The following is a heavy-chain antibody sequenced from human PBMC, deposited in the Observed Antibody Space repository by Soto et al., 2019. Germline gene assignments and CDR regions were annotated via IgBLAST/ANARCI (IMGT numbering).Heavy chain of an antibody. V-gene: IGHV3-7*01. CDR2: IKQDGSEK. CDR3: ARDHGYCSSTSCSSSYYYYMDV. D-gene: IGHD2-2*01. Sequence: GGSLRLSCAASGFTFSSYWMSWVRQAPGKGLEWVANIKQDGSEKYYVDSVKGRFTISRDNAKNSLYLQMNSLRAEDTAVYYCARDHGYCSSTSCSSSYYYYMDVWGKGTTVTVSS. CDR1: GFTFSSYW. J-gene: IGHJ6*03.